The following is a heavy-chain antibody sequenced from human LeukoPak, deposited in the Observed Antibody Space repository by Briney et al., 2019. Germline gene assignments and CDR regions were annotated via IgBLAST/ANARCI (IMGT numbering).Heavy chain of an antibody. V-gene: IGHV3-30*02. CDR2: IRYDGSNK. CDR1: GFTFSSYG. D-gene: IGHD3-22*01. J-gene: IGHJ6*03. CDR3: AKDNYDSSGYSPYYYYYYYMDV. Sequence: GSLRLSCAASGFTFSSYGMHWVRQAPGKGLEWVAFIRYDGSNKYYADSVKGRFTISRDNSKNTLYLQMNSLRAEDTAVYYCAKDNYDSSGYSPYYYYYYYMDVWGKGTTVTISS.